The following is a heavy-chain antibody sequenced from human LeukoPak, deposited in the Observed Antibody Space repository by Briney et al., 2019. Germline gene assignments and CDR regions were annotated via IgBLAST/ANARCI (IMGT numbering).Heavy chain of an antibody. V-gene: IGHV4-59*01. CDR2: IYYSGST. J-gene: IGHJ5*02. CDR1: GGSISSYY. Sequence: PSETLSLTCTVSGGSISSYYWSWIRQPPGKGLEWIGYIYYSGSTNYNPSLKSRVTISVDTSKNQFSLKLSSVTAADTAVYYSARLPSRGRFDPWGQGTLVTVSS. D-gene: IGHD5-12*01. CDR3: ARLPSRGRFDP.